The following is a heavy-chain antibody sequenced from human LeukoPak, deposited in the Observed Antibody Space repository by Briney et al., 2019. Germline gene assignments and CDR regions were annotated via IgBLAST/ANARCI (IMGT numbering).Heavy chain of an antibody. CDR1: GGSISSYY. D-gene: IGHD6-19*01. V-gene: IGHV4-59*01. CDR2: IYYSGST. CDR3: AIAVEGSFDY. Sequence: SETLSLTCTVSGGSISSYYWSWIRQPPGKGLEWIGYIYYSGSTNYNPSLKSRVTISVDTSKNQFSLKLSSVTAADTAVYYCAIAVEGSFDYWGQGTLVTVSS. J-gene: IGHJ4*02.